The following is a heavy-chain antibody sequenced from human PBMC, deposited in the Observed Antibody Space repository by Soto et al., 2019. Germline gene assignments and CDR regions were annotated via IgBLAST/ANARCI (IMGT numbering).Heavy chain of an antibody. Sequence: DVQLVESGGGLVQPGESLKLSCEVSGFTFSMYSMSWVRQAPGKGLEWVAKIPQEGGDGHYLDSVKGRFIISRDNAKNSLYLQMNSLRGDDTAVYYCARDQLILPAHDFFYGSDVWGQGATVTVSS. CDR2: IPQEGGDG. D-gene: IGHD2-15*01. J-gene: IGHJ6*02. CDR3: ARDQLILPAHDFFYGSDV. CDR1: GFTFSMYS. V-gene: IGHV3-7*03.